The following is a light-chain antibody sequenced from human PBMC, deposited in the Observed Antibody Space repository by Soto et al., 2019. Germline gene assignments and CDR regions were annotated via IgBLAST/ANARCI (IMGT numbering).Light chain of an antibody. J-gene: IGLJ3*02. CDR2: SSD. CDR1: SSNIGRNT. Sequence: QSVLTQPPSASGTPGQRVTISCSGSSSNIGRNTVKWYRQLPGTAPKLLIGSSDQRPSGVPDRFFGSQSGTLASLAISGLQSEDEADYICAAWDDSLNAGAFGGGTKLTVL. V-gene: IGLV1-44*01. CDR3: AAWDDSLNAGA.